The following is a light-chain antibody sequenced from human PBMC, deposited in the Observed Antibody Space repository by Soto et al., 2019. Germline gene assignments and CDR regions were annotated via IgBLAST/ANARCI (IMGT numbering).Light chain of an antibody. CDR1: QSVSSY. J-gene: IGKJ5*01. V-gene: IGKV3-11*01. CDR2: DAS. Sequence: ESVFTHSAATLSLSPGERATLSCRASQSVSSYLAWYQQKPGQAPRLLIYDASNRATGIPARFSGSGSGTDFTLTISSLEPEDFAVYYCQQRSNWPSFGQGTRLE. CDR3: QQRSNWPS.